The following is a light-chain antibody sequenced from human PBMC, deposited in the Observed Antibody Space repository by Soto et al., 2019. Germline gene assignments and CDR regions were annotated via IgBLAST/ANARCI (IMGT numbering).Light chain of an antibody. J-gene: IGKJ5*01. CDR3: QQSYSTLPIT. Sequence: DIQMTQSPSSLSASVGDRVTITCRASQSISSYLNWYQQKPGKAPKLLIYAAFSLQSGVPSRFSGSGSGTDFTLTISSLQPDDFATYYCQQSYSTLPITFGQGTRLEIK. CDR2: AAF. CDR1: QSISSY. V-gene: IGKV1-39*01.